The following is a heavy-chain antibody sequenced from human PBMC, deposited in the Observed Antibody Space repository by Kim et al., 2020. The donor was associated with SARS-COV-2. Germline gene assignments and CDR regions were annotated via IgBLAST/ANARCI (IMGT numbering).Heavy chain of an antibody. D-gene: IGHD3-9*01. CDR3: ARDSGYDVLTGLLDY. V-gene: IGHV3-30*01. Sequence: ESVKGRFTISRDNSKNTLYVQMNSLRAEDTAVYYCARDSGYDVLTGLLDYWGQGTLVTVSS. J-gene: IGHJ4*02.